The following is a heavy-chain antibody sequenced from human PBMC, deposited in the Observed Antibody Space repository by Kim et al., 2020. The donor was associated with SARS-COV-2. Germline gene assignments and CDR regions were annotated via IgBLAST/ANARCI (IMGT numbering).Heavy chain of an antibody. CDR3: AKDHGYNWNDPFDY. J-gene: IGHJ4*02. Sequence: GGSLRLSCAASGFTFSSYGMHWVRQAPGKGLEWVAVISYDGSNKYYADSVKGRFTISRDNSKNTLYLQMNSLRAEDTAVYYCAKDHGYNWNDPFDYWRQG. D-gene: IGHD1-1*01. CDR2: ISYDGSNK. CDR1: GFTFSSYG. V-gene: IGHV3-30*18.